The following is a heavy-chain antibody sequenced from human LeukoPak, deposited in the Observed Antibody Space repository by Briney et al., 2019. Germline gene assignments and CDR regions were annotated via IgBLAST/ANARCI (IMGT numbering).Heavy chain of an antibody. Sequence: GGSLRLSCAASGFTFSSYSMNWVRHAPGKGLEWVSSISSSSSYIYYADSVKGRFTISRDNAKNSLYLQMNSLRAEDTAVYYCARDPTGRYYFDYWGQGTLVTVSS. D-gene: IGHD1-1*01. CDR2: ISSSSSYI. J-gene: IGHJ4*02. V-gene: IGHV3-21*01. CDR3: ARDPTGRYYFDY. CDR1: GFTFSSYS.